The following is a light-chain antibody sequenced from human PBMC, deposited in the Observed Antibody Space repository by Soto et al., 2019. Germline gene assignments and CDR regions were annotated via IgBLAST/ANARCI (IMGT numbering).Light chain of an antibody. CDR2: DAS. J-gene: IGKJ1*01. CDR1: QGISSA. CDR3: QQFNNYPRT. V-gene: IGKV1D-13*01. Sequence: AIQLTQSPSSLSASVGDRVTITCRASQGISSALAWYRQKPGKAPKLLIYDASSLESGVPSRFSGSGSGTDFTLTISSLQPEDFATYYCQQFNNYPRTFGQGTKVEIK.